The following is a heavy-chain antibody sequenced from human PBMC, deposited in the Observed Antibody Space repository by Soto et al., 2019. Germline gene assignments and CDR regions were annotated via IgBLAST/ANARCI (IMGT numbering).Heavy chain of an antibody. CDR1: GGTFSSYA. V-gene: IGHV1-69*06. CDR3: ATVDISTWIDCMDF. J-gene: IGHJ6*02. CDR2: TFPIFGTA. D-gene: IGHD6-13*01. Sequence: SVKVSCKASGGTFSSYAISWVRQAPGQGLAWMGGTFPIFGTANYAQKFQGRVTISADKSTSTAYMELSSLRSEDTAVYYCATVDISTWIDCMDFWGQGTTVTVSS.